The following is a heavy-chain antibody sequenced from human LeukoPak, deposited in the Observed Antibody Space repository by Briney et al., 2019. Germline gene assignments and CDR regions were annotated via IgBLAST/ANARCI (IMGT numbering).Heavy chain of an antibody. D-gene: IGHD5-12*01. CDR3: ARGLRVAIDY. J-gene: IGHJ4*02. CDR1: GGSISSSSYY. V-gene: IGHV4-39*07. Sequence: SETLSLTCTVSGGSISSSSYYWGWIRQPPGKGLEWIGEINHSGSTNYNPSLKSRVTISVDTSKNQFSLKLSSVTAADTAVYYCARGLRVAIDYWGQGTLVTVSS. CDR2: INHSGST.